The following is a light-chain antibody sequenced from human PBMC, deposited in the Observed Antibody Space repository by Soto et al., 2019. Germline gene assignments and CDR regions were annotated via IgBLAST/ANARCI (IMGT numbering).Light chain of an antibody. CDR3: SSYRRSSTLV. J-gene: IGLJ1*01. V-gene: IGLV2-14*01. Sequence: QSVLTQPASVSGSPGQSITISCTGTSSDVGGYNYVSWYQQHPGKAPKLMIYEVSNRPSGVSNRFSGSKSGNTASLTISGRQAEDEADYYCSSYRRSSTLVFGTGTKLTVL. CDR2: EVS. CDR1: SSDVGGYNY.